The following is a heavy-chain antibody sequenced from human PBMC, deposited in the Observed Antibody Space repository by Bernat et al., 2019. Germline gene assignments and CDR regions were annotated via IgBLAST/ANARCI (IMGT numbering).Heavy chain of an antibody. D-gene: IGHD3-22*01. J-gene: IGHJ4*02. CDR3: ARSSIVVVTIPDD. V-gene: IGHV3-33*01. CDR2: IWYDGSNK. Sequence: QVQLVESGGGVVQPGRSLRLSCAASGFTFSSYGMHWVRQAPGKGLEWVVVIWYDGSNKYYADSVKGRFTISRDNSKNTLYLQMNSLRAEDTAVYYCARSSIVVVTIPDDWGQGTLVTVSS. CDR1: GFTFSSYG.